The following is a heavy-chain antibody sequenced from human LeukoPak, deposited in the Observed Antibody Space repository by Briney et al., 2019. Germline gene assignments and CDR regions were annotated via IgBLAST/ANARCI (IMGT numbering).Heavy chain of an antibody. V-gene: IGHV5-10-1*01. CDR1: GYSFTSYW. CDR3: ATQQYDILTSYLTPYDY. J-gene: IGHJ4*02. CDR2: IDPSDSYT. Sequence: GESLKISCKGSGYSFTSYWISWVRQMPGKGLEWMGRIDPSDSYTNYSPSFQGHVTISADKSISTAYLQWSSLKASDTAMYYCATQQYDILTSYLTPYDYWGQGTLVTVSS. D-gene: IGHD3-9*01.